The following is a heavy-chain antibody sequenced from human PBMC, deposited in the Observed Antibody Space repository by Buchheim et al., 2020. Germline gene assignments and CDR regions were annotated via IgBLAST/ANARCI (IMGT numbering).Heavy chain of an antibody. V-gene: IGHV1-8*01. CDR3: AREAGYCSGGSCYLRLYYYYYMDV. CDR2: MNPNSGNT. CDR1: GYTFTSYD. D-gene: IGHD2-15*01. J-gene: IGHJ6*03. Sequence: QVQLVQSGAEVKKPGASVKVSCKASGYTFTSYDINWVRQATGQGLEWMGWMNPNSGNTGYAQKFQGRVTMTRNTSISTAYMERSSLRSEDTAVYYCAREAGYCSGGSCYLRLYYYYYMDVWGKGTT.